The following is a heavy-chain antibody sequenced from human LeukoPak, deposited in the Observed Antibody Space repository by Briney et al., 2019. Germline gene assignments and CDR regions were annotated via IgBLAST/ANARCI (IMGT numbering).Heavy chain of an antibody. CDR3: ARLGSSGFAPFDP. Sequence: PSETLSLTCTVSGGSISSYYWSWIRQPPGKGLEWIGYIYYSGSTNYNPSLKSRVTISVDTSKNQFSLKLSSVTAADTAVYYCARLGSSGFAPFDPWGQGTLVTVSS. V-gene: IGHV4-59*01. D-gene: IGHD3-22*01. CDR1: GGSISSYY. J-gene: IGHJ5*02. CDR2: IYYSGST.